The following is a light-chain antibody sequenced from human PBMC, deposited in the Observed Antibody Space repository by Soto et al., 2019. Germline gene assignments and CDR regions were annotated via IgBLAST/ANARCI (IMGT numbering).Light chain of an antibody. CDR3: CSYAGSSTLNWV. CDR1: SSDVGSYNL. Sequence: QSALTQPASVSGSPGQSITISCTGTSSDVGSYNLVSWYQQHPGKAPKLMIYEVSKRPSGVSNRFSGSKSDNTASLTISGLQAEDEADYYCCSYAGSSTLNWVFGGGTKVTVL. J-gene: IGLJ3*02. V-gene: IGLV2-23*02. CDR2: EVS.